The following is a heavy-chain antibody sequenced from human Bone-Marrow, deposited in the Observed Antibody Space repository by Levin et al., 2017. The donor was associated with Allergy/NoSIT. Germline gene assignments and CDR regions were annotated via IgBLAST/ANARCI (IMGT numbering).Heavy chain of an antibody. CDR2: IGNSGGST. CDR3: AKNWGGPDY. CDR1: GFTFSNYA. V-gene: IGHV3-23*01. D-gene: IGHD3-16*01. Sequence: GESLKISCAASGFTFSNYAMTWVRQAPGKGLEWVSAIGNSGGSTYYADSVRGRFTISRDNSKNTVYLQMTGLRADDTAVYYCAKNWGGPDYWGQGTLVTVSS. J-gene: IGHJ4*02.